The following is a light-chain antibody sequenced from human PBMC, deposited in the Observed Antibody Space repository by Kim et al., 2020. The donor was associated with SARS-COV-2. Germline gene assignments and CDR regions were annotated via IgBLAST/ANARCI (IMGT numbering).Light chain of an antibody. J-gene: IGKJ1*01. CDR3: QQYNTYPWT. V-gene: IGKV1-5*03. Sequence: ASVGDRVTITCRASQSISSWLAWYQQKPGKAPKLLIYKASSLESGVPSRFSGSGSGTEFTLTISSLQPDDFATYYCQQYNTYPWTFGQGTKVDIK. CDR1: QSISSW. CDR2: KAS.